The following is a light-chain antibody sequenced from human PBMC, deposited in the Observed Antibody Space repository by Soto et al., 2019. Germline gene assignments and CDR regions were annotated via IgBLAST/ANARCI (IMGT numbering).Light chain of an antibody. Sequence: EIVLTQSPATLSFSPGERVTLSCRASQSVSNYLAWYQQKPGQAPRLLVSAASNRATGIPARFSGSGSGTDFTLTISRLEPEDFAVYYCQQYGSSPWTFGQGTKVDIK. CDR2: AAS. CDR3: QQYGSSPWT. V-gene: IGKV3-20*01. CDR1: QSVSNY. J-gene: IGKJ1*01.